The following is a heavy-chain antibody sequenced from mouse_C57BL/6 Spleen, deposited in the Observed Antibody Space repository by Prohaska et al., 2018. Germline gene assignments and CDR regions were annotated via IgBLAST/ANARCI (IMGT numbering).Heavy chain of an antibody. V-gene: IGHV5-9*01. CDR2: ISGGGGNT. J-gene: IGHJ3*01. D-gene: IGHD1-1*01. Sequence: GGSLKLSCAASRFTFSSYTVSWVRQAPEKRLEWVATISGGGGNTYYPDSVKGRFTISRDNAKNTLYLQMSRLRSEDTALYYCARQDYGRLFFYWGQWTLVTVSA. CDR1: RFTFSSYT. CDR3: ARQDYGRLFFY.